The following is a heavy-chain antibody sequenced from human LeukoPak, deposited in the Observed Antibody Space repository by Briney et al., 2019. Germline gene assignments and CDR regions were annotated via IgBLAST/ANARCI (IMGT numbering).Heavy chain of an antibody. V-gene: IGHV3-30-3*01. CDR1: GFTFSTYA. CDR2: ISYDGSNK. CDR3: VRQWLVPDY. Sequence: PGTSLRLSCAASGFTFSTYAMHWVRQAPGKGLEWVAVISYDGSNKYYADSVRGRFTISRDNSKNTLYLQMNSLRAEDTAVYYCVRQWLVPDYWGQGTLVTVSS. J-gene: IGHJ4*02. D-gene: IGHD6-19*01.